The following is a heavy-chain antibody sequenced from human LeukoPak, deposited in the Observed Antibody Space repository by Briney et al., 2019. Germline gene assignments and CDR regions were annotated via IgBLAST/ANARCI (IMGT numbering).Heavy chain of an antibody. CDR3: AELGITMIGGV. V-gene: IGHV3-48*04. Sequence: GGSLRLSCAASGFTFSTHSMNWVRQAPGKGLEWVSYISSSGSTIYYADSVKGRFTISRDNAKNSLYLQMNSLRAEDTAVYYCAELGITMIGGVWGKGTTVTISS. CDR2: ISSSGSTI. D-gene: IGHD3-10*02. J-gene: IGHJ6*04. CDR1: GFTFSTHS.